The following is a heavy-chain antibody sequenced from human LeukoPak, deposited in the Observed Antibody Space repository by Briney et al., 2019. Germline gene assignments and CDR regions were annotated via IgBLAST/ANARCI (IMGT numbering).Heavy chain of an antibody. J-gene: IGHJ6*03. Sequence: GSSVKVSCKASGGTFSSYAISWVRQAPGQGLEWMGGIIPIFGTANYAQKFQGRVTITTDESTSTAYMELSSLRSEDTAAYYCACGDIVVVPAAIPYYYYMDVWGKGTTVTVSS. CDR2: IIPIFGTA. CDR1: GGTFSSYA. D-gene: IGHD2-2*02. V-gene: IGHV1-69*05. CDR3: ACGDIVVVPAAIPYYYYMDV.